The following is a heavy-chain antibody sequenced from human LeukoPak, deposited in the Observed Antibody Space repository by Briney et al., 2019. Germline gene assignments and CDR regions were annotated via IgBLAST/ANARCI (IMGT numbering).Heavy chain of an antibody. CDR3: ARAVLY. CDR1: GGTLPSGDFY. V-gene: IGHV4-39*07. J-gene: IGHJ4*02. CDR2: IYHTGST. Sequence: PSETLSLTCTVSGGTLPSGDFYWGWIRQPPGKGLEWIVNIYHTGSTYYNPSLKSRVTISVDASKNQFSLKLSSVTAADTAVYYCARAVLYWGQGTLVTVSS.